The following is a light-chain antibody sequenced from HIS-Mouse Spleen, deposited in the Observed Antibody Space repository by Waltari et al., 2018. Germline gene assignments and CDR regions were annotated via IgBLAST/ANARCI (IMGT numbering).Light chain of an antibody. CDR2: DAS. CDR1: QSVSSY. CDR3: QQRSNWPPYT. Sequence: EIVLTQSPATLSLSPGERATLSCRASQSVSSYLACYQQKPGPAPRLLIYDASNRATGIPARFSGSGSGTDFTLTISSLEPEDFAVYYCQQRSNWPPYTFGQGTKLEIK. J-gene: IGKJ2*01. V-gene: IGKV3-11*01.